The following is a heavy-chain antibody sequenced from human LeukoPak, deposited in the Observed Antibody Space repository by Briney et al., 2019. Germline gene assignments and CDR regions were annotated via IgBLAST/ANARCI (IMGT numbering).Heavy chain of an antibody. V-gene: IGHV5-51*01. D-gene: IGHD6-25*01. CDR3: ARSLTAAAGDY. CDR2: IYPADSDI. CDR1: GYRFTSYW. Sequence: GESLKISCKGSGYRFTSYWIGWVRQIPVKGLEWMAIIYPADSDIRYSPSFQGQVTISADKSISTAYLQWSSLKASDTAMYYCARSLTAAAGDYWGQGTLVTVSS. J-gene: IGHJ4*02.